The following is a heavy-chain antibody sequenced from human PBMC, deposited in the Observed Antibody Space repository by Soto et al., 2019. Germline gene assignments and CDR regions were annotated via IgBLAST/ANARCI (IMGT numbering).Heavy chain of an antibody. V-gene: IGHV3-23*01. J-gene: IGHJ5*02. CDR3: SRNPPVWFGDPQGSGWFDP. D-gene: IGHD3-10*01. CDR2: ISGSGGST. Sequence: GGSLRLSCAASGFTFSSYAMSWVRQAPGKGLEWVSAISGSGGSTYYADSVKGRFTISRDNSRNTLYLQMNSLRADDTAVYYWSRNPPVWFGDPQGSGWFDPWGQGTLVTVSS. CDR1: GFTFSSYA.